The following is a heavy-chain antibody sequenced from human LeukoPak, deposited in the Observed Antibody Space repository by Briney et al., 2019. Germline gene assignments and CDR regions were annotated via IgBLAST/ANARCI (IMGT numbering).Heavy chain of an antibody. D-gene: IGHD5-18*01. CDR2: INPNSGGT. Sequence: AASVTVSCKASGYTFTGYHMHWVRQAPGQGLEWMGWINPNSGGTNYAQKVQGRVTMTRDTSISTAYMELSRLRSDDTAVYYCARRSYGYRDIDYWGQGTLVTVAS. V-gene: IGHV1-2*02. CDR1: GYTFTGYH. CDR3: ARRSYGYRDIDY. J-gene: IGHJ4*02.